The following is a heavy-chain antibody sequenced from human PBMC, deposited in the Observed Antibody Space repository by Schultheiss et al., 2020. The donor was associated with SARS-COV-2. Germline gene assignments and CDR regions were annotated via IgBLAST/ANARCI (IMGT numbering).Heavy chain of an antibody. CDR2: IWSEGFTK. D-gene: IGHD1-26*01. CDR1: GFTFSTSD. V-gene: IGHV3-33*01. J-gene: IGHJ4*02. Sequence: GGSLRLSCAASGFTFSTSDMHWVRQAPGKGLEWLAVIWSEGFTKSYADSVKGRFTVSRDNSRNVVYLHMSRLRVDDTAMYYCVRDFRPYSFDSWGQGTRVTVSS. CDR3: VRDFRPYSFDS.